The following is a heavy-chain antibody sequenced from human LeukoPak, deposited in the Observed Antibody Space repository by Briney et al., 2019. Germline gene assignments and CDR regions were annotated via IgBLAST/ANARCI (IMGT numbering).Heavy chain of an antibody. CDR3: ARWKSLKGTFDY. V-gene: IGHV3-30*04. Sequence: GRSLRLSCAASGFTFSSYAMHWVRQAPGKGLEWVAVISYDGSNKYYADSVKGRFTISRDNSKNTLYLQMNSLRAEDTAVYYCARWKSLKGTFDYWGQGTLVTVSS. D-gene: IGHD1-7*01. J-gene: IGHJ4*02. CDR1: GFTFSSYA. CDR2: ISYDGSNK.